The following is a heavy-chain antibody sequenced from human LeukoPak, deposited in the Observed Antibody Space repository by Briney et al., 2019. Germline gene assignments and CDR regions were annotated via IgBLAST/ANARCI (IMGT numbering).Heavy chain of an antibody. D-gene: IGHD2-15*01. Sequence: SETLSLTCTVSGGSISSSSYYWGWIRQPPGKGLEWIGSIYYSGSTYYNPSLKSRVTISVDTSKNQFSLKLSSVTAADTAVYYCARSTVVAATFDYWGQGTLVTVSS. J-gene: IGHJ4*02. V-gene: IGHV4-39*07. CDR3: ARSTVVAATFDY. CDR1: GGSISSSSYY. CDR2: IYYSGST.